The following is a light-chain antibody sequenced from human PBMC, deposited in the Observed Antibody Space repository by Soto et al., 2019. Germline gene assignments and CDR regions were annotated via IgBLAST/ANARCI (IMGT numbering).Light chain of an antibody. CDR3: QQYQSLT. Sequence: LTQSPGALSLSPGERATLSCRASQSVNSSRLAWYRQKPGQAPRLLVHGASSRVTGIPDRFSGSGSGTDFTLTITRLEPEDFAVYYCQQYQSLTFGGGTKVDI. J-gene: IGKJ4*01. CDR1: QSVNSSR. CDR2: GAS. V-gene: IGKV3-20*01.